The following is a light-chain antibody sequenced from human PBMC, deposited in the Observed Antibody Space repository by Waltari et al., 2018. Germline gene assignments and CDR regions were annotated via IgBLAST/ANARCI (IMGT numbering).Light chain of an antibody. Sequence: QLMLTQSPSASASLGASVKLTCTLSSGHSNYAIAWHQKQPENGPRYLMKVNSDGSHIKGDGIPDRFSGSSSGAERYLTISSLQSEDEADYYCQTGGFGIWVFGGGTKLTVL. V-gene: IGLV4-69*01. CDR3: QTGGFGIWV. CDR1: SGHSNYA. J-gene: IGLJ3*02. CDR2: VNSDGSH.